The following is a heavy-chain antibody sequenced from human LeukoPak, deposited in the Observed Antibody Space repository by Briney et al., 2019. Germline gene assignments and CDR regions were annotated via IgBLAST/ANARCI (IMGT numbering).Heavy chain of an antibody. D-gene: IGHD3-22*01. CDR2: INHSGST. V-gene: IGHV4-34*01. CDR3: ASTYDSSGYYFDY. CDR1: GGSFIGYY. J-gene: IGHJ4*02. Sequence: SETLSLTCAVYGGSFIGYYWSWIRQPPGKRLEWIGEINHSGSTNYNPSLKSRVTISVDTSKNQFSLKLSSVTAADTAVYYCASTYDSSGYYFDYWGQGTLVTVSS.